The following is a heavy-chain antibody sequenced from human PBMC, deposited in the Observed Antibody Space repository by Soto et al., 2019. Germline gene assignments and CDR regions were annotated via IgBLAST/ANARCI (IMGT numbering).Heavy chain of an antibody. J-gene: IGHJ4*02. CDR1: GFSLSTSGVC. D-gene: IGHD6-19*01. CDR2: IYWDDDK. V-gene: IGHV2-5*02. Sequence: QITLKESGPTLVKPTQTLTLTCTFSGFSLSTSGVCVGWIRQPPGKALEWLALIYWDDDKRYSPYLKSRLTTTQDTYKNKVVLTITNIDPINTATYYCAHISHIAVASTWVYWGQGTLVTVS. CDR3: AHISHIAVASTWVY.